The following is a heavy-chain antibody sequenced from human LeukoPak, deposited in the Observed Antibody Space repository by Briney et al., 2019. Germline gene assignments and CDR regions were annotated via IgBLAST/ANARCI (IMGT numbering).Heavy chain of an antibody. J-gene: IGHJ4*02. CDR1: GGTFSSYA. V-gene: IGHV1-69*13. CDR2: IIPIFGTA. D-gene: IGHD5-12*01. Sequence: SVKVSCKASGGTFSSYAISWVRQAPGQGLEWMGGIIPIFGTANYAQKFQGRVTITADESTSTAYMELSSLRSEDTAVYYCARDPEPIPPRGAATIRTYFDYWGQGTLVTVSS. CDR3: ARDPEPIPPRGAATIRTYFDY.